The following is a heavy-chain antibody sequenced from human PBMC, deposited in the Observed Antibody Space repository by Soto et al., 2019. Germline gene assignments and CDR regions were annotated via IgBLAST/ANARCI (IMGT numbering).Heavy chain of an antibody. CDR1: GFTFDDYA. Sequence: DVQLVESGGGLVQPGRSLRLSCAASGFTFDDYAMHWVRQAPGKGLEWVSGISWNSGSIGYADSVKGRFTISRDNAKNSLYLQMNSLRAEDTALYYCAKDNQHYYYYGMDVWGQGTTVTVSS. CDR2: ISWNSGSI. J-gene: IGHJ6*02. V-gene: IGHV3-9*01. CDR3: AKDNQHYYYYGMDV.